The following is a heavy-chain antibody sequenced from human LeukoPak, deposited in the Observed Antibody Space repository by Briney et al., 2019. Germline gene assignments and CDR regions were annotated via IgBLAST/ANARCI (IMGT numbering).Heavy chain of an antibody. CDR3: ARVSSSGYYPDY. V-gene: IGHV4-59*01. CDR1: GGSISSYY. Sequence: SETLSLTCTVSGGSISSYYWSWIRQPPGKGLEWIGYIYYSGSTNYNPSLTSRVTISVDTSKNQFSLKLSSVTAADTAVYYCARVSSSGYYPDYWGQGTLVTVSS. CDR2: IYYSGST. D-gene: IGHD3-22*01. J-gene: IGHJ4*02.